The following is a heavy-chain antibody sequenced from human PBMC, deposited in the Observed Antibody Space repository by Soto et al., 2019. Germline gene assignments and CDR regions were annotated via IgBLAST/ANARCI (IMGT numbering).Heavy chain of an antibody. J-gene: IGHJ3*01. CDR3: AAPSMIEHNSDAFDL. D-gene: IGHD3-22*01. CDR2: IVIASGDT. V-gene: IGHV1-58*01. Sequence: QMQVVQSGPEVKKPGTSVKVSCKGSGFTFTRSVVQWVRQARGQGLEWIGWIVIASGDTNYAQKFQERVTIIRDMSTSTAYMELSSLRSADTAIYYCAAPSMIEHNSDAFDLWGQGTMVTVSS. CDR1: GFTFTRSV.